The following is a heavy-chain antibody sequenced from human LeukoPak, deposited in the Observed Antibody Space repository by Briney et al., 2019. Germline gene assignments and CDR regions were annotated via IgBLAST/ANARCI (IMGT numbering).Heavy chain of an antibody. CDR2: IDGPTFRT. D-gene: IGHD1-26*01. CDR1: GFTFSSYN. Sequence: GGSLRLSCAASGFTFSSYNMNWVRQAPGKGLEWVSTIDGPTFRTHYADSVMGRFTISRDNSKNTLYLQMNSLRAEDAAVYFCTTWVGAHFDFWGQGTLVTVSS. CDR3: TTWVGAHFDF. J-gene: IGHJ4*02. V-gene: IGHV3-23*01.